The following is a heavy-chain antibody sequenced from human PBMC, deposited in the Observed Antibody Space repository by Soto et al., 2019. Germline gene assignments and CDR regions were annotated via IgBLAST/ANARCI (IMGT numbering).Heavy chain of an antibody. CDR1: GGSISSSSYY. D-gene: IGHD5-12*01. V-gene: IGHV4-39*01. CDR3: ARHKGGYDPFDY. Sequence: SETLSLTCTVSGGSISSSSYYWGWIRQPPGKGLEWIGSIYYSGSTYYNPSLKSRVTISVDTSKNQFSLKLSSVTAADTAVYYCARHKGGYDPFDYWGQGTLVTVSS. CDR2: IYYSGST. J-gene: IGHJ4*02.